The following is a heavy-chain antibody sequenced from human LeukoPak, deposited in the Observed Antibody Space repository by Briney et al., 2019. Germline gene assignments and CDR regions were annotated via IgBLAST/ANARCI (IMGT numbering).Heavy chain of an antibody. V-gene: IGHV5-51*01. Sequence: GESLQISCNGSGYRFTRYWIGWVRQLPGKGRGWMGIIYPADSDTRYSPSFQGQVTISVDKSINTAYLQWSTLRASDTAMYYCARNDHNSTEFATWGQGTLVTVSS. J-gene: IGHJ5*02. D-gene: IGHD2/OR15-2a*01. CDR1: GYRFTRYW. CDR3: ARNDHNSTEFAT. CDR2: IYPADSDT.